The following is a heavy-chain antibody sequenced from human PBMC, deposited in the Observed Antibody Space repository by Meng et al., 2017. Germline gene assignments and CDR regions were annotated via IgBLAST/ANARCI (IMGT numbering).Heavy chain of an antibody. CDR3: ARVLRDGYNLGY. J-gene: IGHJ4*02. D-gene: IGHD5-24*01. Sequence: QVQLVESGAEVKKAGSSVKVSCKASGGTFSSYAISWVRQAPGQGLEWMGGIIPIFGTANYAQKFQGRVTITADESTSTAYMELSSLRSEDTAVYYCARVLRDGYNLGYWGQGTLVTVSS. CDR2: IIPIFGTA. CDR1: GGTFSSYA. V-gene: IGHV1-69*01.